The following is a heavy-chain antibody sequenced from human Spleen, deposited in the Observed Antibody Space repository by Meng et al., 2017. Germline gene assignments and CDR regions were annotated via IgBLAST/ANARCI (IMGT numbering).Heavy chain of an antibody. Sequence: GESLKISCAASGFTFSNAWMSWVRQAPGKGLEWVGRIKSKTDGGTTDYAAPVKGRFTISRDDSKNTLYLQMNSLKTEDTAVYYCTTQTSSIRRAYYYYGMDVWGQGTMVTVSS. D-gene: IGHD3-3*02. CDR3: TTQTSSIRRAYYYYGMDV. CDR2: IKSKTDGGTT. CDR1: GFTFSNAW. V-gene: IGHV3-15*01. J-gene: IGHJ6*02.